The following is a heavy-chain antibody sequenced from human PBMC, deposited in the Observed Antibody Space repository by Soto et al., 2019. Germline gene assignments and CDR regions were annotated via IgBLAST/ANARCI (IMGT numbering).Heavy chain of an antibody. CDR3: ATAPGRITMFSPNYGMDV. D-gene: IGHD3-9*01. CDR1: GFTFGTYG. CDR2: ISYDGSNK. Sequence: QVQLVESGGGVVQPGRSLRLSCAASGFTFGTYGMHWVRQAPGKGLQWVALISYDGSNKYYADSVKGRFTISRDNSKNTLYLQMNSLRAEDSAVYYCATAPGRITMFSPNYGMDVWGQGATVTVSS. J-gene: IGHJ6*02. V-gene: IGHV3-30*03.